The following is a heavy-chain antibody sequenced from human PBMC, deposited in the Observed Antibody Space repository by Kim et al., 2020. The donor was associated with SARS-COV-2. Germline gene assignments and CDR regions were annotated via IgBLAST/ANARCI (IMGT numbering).Heavy chain of an antibody. J-gene: IGHJ4*02. D-gene: IGHD2-2*01. CDR3: TNFCSSTSCPPGLDY. Sequence: ARAVKGRFTIARDDSKNTAYLQMTSLQTEETAVYYCTNFCSSTSCPPGLDYWGQGTLVTVSS. V-gene: IGHV3-73*01.